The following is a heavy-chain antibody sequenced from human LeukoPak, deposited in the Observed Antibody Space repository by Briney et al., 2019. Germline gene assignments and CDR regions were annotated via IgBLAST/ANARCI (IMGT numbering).Heavy chain of an antibody. Sequence: ASVKVSCKASGYTFTGYGISWVRQAPGQGLEWMGWISAYNGNTNYAQKLQGRVTMTTDTSTSTAYMELRSLRSDDTAVYYCARTAGVVVPAASRWFDPWGQGTLVTVSS. CDR2: ISAYNGNT. V-gene: IGHV1-18*01. CDR1: GYTFTGYG. J-gene: IGHJ5*02. D-gene: IGHD2-2*01. CDR3: ARTAGVVVPAASRWFDP.